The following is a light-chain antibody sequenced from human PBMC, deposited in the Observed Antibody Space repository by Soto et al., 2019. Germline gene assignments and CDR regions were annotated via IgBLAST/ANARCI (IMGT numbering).Light chain of an antibody. V-gene: IGLV6-57*03. J-gene: IGLJ2*01. CDR2: DDN. Sequence: NFMLTQPHSVSESPGKTVTISCTRSSGSIVSNYVQWFQQRPGSAPTTVIYDDNQRPSGVPDRFSGSIDSSSNSASLTISGLKTEDEADYYCQSYDSSSLVFGGGTQLTVL. CDR1: SGSIVSNY. CDR3: QSYDSSSLV.